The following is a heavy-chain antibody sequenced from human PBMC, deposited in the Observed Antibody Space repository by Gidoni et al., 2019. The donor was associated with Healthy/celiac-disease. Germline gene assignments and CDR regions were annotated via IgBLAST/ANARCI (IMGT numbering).Heavy chain of an antibody. D-gene: IGHD6-13*01. CDR1: GGSISRGDYY. CDR2: IYYSGST. CDR3: ARGGSSWYNYYYYYMDV. J-gene: IGHJ6*03. V-gene: IGHV4-30-4*01. Sequence: PGLVKPSQTLSLTCTVSGGSISRGDYYWSWIRQPPGKGLEWIGYIYYSGSTYYNPSLKSRVTISVDTSKNQFSLKLSSVTAADTAVYYCARGGSSWYNYYYYYMDVWGKGTTVTVSS.